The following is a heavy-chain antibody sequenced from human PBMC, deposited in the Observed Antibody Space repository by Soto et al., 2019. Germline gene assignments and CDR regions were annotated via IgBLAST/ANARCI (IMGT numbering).Heavy chain of an antibody. J-gene: IGHJ4*02. D-gene: IGHD5-12*01. CDR3: ERQGDGYNFDY. CDR2: IYYSGST. V-gene: IGHV4-59*08. Sequence: SETLSLTCTVSGGSISSYYWSWIRQPPGKGLEWIGYIYYSGSTNYNPSLKSRVTISVDTSKNQFSLKLSSVTAADTAVYYCERQGDGYNFDYWGQGTLVTVSS. CDR1: GGSISSYY.